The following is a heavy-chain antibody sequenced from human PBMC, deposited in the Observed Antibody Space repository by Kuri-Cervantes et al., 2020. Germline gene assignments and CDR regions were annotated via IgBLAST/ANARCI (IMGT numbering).Heavy chain of an antibody. D-gene: IGHD3-10*01. J-gene: IGHJ6*02. CDR2: IISIFGTA. CDR1: GGTFSSYA. CDR3: ASSAGRKVYSGLDV. V-gene: IGHV1-69*13. Sequence: SVKVSCKATGGTFSSYAISWVRQAPGQGLEWMGEIISIFGTANYAQKLQGRVTITADESTSTAYMEMSSLRAEDTAVYYCASSAGRKVYSGLDVWGQGTTVTVSS.